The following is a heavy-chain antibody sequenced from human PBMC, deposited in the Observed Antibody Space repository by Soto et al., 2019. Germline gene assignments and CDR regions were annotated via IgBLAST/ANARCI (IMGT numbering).Heavy chain of an antibody. J-gene: IGHJ4*02. CDR3: ARETAGRFDY. V-gene: IGHV1-8*01. D-gene: IGHD5-18*01. CDR2: MNPNSGNT. Sequence: QVQLVQSGAEVKKPGASVKVSCKASGYTFTSYDINWVRQATGQGLEWMGWMNPNSGNTAYAQKFQGRVTMTRNTSIGTGYRELSSWRSEDTAVYYCARETAGRFDYWGQGTLVTVSS. CDR1: GYTFTSYD.